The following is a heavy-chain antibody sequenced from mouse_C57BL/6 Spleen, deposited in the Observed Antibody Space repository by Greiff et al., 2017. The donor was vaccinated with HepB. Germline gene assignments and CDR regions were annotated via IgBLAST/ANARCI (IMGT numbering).Heavy chain of an antibody. V-gene: IGHV1-50*01. D-gene: IGHD2-5*01. J-gene: IGHJ1*03. CDR2: IDPSDSYT. CDR1: GYTFTSYW. Sequence: QVQLQQPGAELVKPGASVKLSCKASGYTFTSYWMQWVKQRPGQGLEWIGEIDPSDSYTNYNQKFKGKATLTVDISSSTAYMQLSSLTSEDSAVYYCARGDYSNHWYFDVWGTGTTVTVSS. CDR3: ARGDYSNHWYFDV.